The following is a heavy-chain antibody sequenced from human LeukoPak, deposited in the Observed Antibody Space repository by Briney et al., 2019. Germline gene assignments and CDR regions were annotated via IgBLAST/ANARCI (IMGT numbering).Heavy chain of an antibody. D-gene: IGHD3-16*02. CDR3: ARDIGGNGMDV. CDR1: GFSVNTNY. J-gene: IGHJ6*02. Sequence: GGSLRLSCAASGFSVNTNYMTWVRQAPGKGLEWVSVIYSGGSTYYADSVKGRFTISRDNSKNTLYLQMNSLRAEDTAVYYCARDIGGNGMDVWGQGTTVTVSS. V-gene: IGHV3-53*01. CDR2: IYSGGST.